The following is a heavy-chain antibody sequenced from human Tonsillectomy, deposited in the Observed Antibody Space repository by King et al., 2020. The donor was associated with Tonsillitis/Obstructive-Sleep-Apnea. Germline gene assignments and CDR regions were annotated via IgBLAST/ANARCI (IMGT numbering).Heavy chain of an antibody. CDR2: ISYDGRNK. J-gene: IGHJ4*02. Sequence: VQLVESGGGVVQPGRSLRLSCAASGFTFSSYAMHWVRQAPGKGLEWVAVISYDGRNKYYADSVKGRFTISRDNSKNTLYLQMNSLRDEDTAVYYCARAPPSPVLILSGSYPTHWGQGTLVTVSS. CDR3: ARAPPSPVLILSGSYPTH. D-gene: IGHD1-26*01. CDR1: GFTFSSYA. V-gene: IGHV3-30*04.